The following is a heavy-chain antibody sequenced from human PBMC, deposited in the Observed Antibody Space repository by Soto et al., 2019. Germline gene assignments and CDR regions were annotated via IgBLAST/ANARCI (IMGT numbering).Heavy chain of an antibody. J-gene: IGHJ4*02. Sequence: GGSLRLSCAASGFTFSSYAMSWVRQAPGKGLEWVSAISGSGGSTYYADSVKGRFTISRDNSKNTLYLQMNSLRAEDTAVYYCAKVSASGSYTGYFDYWGQGTLVTVSS. CDR2: ISGSGGST. V-gene: IGHV3-23*01. CDR1: GFTFSSYA. D-gene: IGHD1-26*01. CDR3: AKVSASGSYTGYFDY.